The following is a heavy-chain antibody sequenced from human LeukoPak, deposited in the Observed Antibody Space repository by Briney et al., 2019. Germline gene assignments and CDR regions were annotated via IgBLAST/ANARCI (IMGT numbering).Heavy chain of an antibody. CDR3: AREQRGYDCYY. CDR1: GFTFSSYA. V-gene: IGHV3-30-3*01. Sequence: GGSLRLSCAASGFTFSSYAMHWVRHAPGKGLEWVALITYDGSSKYYADSVKGRFTISRDNSKNTLYLQMSSLRAEDTAVYYCAREQRGYDCYYWGQGTLVTVSS. D-gene: IGHD5-12*01. CDR2: ITYDGSSK. J-gene: IGHJ4*02.